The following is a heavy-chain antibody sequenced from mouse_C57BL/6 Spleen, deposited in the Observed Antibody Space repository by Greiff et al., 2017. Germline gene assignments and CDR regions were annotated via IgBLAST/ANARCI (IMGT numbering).Heavy chain of an antibody. Sequence: EVQLQQSGPVLVKPGASVQMSCKASGYTFPDYYMNWVKQSHGKSLEWIGDINPYNGGTSYNQKFKGKATLTVDKSSSTAYMELNSLTSEDSAVYYCAKFDYSNYAFAYWGQGTLVTVSA. CDR1: GYTFPDYY. CDR2: INPYNGGT. D-gene: IGHD2-5*01. V-gene: IGHV1-19*01. J-gene: IGHJ3*01. CDR3: AKFDYSNYAFAY.